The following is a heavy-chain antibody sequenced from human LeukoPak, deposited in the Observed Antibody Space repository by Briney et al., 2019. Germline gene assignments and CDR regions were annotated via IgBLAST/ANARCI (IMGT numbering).Heavy chain of an antibody. Sequence: PGRSLRLSCAASGFTFSAYWMSSVRQTPGEGLEWVSNIKQDGSEIYYVDSVKGRFTTSRDNAKNSLYLQVNSLRVEDTAVYYCARDGSPFDHWGQGDLVTVSS. V-gene: IGHV3-7*01. CDR3: ARDGSPFDH. J-gene: IGHJ4*02. CDR1: GFTFSAYW. D-gene: IGHD3-10*01. CDR2: IKQDGSEI.